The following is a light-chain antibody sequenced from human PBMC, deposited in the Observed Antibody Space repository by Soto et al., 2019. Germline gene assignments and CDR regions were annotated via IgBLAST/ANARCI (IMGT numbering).Light chain of an antibody. CDR3: LLSYSGARV. CDR1: TGAVTSGHY. J-gene: IGLJ2*01. CDR2: DTT. Sequence: QTVVTQEPSLTVSPGGTVTLTFGSSTGAVTSGHYPYWFQQKPGQAPRTLIYDTTNKHSWTPARFSGSLLGGKAALTLSGAQPEDEADYYCLLSYSGARVFGGGPKVTVL. V-gene: IGLV7-46*01.